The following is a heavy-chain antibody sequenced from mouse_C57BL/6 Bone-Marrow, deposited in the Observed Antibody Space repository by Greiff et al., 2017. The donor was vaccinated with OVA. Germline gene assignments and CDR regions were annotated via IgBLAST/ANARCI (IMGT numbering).Heavy chain of an antibody. J-gene: IGHJ4*01. D-gene: IGHD2-5*01. CDR1: GYTFTDYE. Sequence: VQLQQSGAELVRPGASVTLSCKASGYTFTDYEMNWVKQTPVHGLEWIGAIDPETGGTAYNQKVKGKAILTADKSSSKAYMELRSLTSEDSAVYYGTRGYSNYYAMDYWGQGTSVTVSS. CDR2: IDPETGGT. CDR3: TRGYSNYYAMDY. V-gene: IGHV1-15*01.